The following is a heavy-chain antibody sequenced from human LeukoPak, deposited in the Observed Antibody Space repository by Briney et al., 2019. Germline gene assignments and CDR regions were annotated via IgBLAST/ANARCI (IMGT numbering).Heavy chain of an antibody. J-gene: IGHJ4*02. D-gene: IGHD1-26*01. CDR3: ARDQVVGANYYFDY. CDR2: TVGGGDGT. V-gene: IGHV3-23*01. CDR1: GFTFSSTS. Sequence: GGSLRLSCAASGFTFSSTSMSWVRQAPGKGLEWVAVTVGGGDGTYYADSVKGRFTISRDNSKNTLYLQMNSLRAEDTAVYYCARDQVVGANYYFDYWGQGTLVTVSS.